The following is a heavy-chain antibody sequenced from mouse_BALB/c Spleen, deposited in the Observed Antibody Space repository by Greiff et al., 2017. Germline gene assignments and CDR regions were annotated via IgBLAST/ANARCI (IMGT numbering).Heavy chain of an antibody. CDR3: NAWGFRRG. V-gene: IGHV14-4*02. CDR2: IDPENGDT. Sequence: VQLKQSGAELVRSGASVKLSCTASGFNIKDYYMHWVKQRPEQGLEWIGWIDPENGDTEYAPKFQGKATMTAATSSNTAYLQLSSLTSEDTAVYSCNAWGFRRGGGQGTTLTVSS. J-gene: IGHJ2*01. CDR1: GFNIKDYY.